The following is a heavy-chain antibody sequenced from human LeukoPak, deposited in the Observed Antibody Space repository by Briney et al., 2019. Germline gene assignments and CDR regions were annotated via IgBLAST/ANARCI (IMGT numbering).Heavy chain of an antibody. D-gene: IGHD6-13*01. CDR1: GGSVSDYY. V-gene: IGHV4-59*08. Sequence: SETLSLTCTVSGGSVSDYYWSWIRQSPGKGLEWIGSIFHSGSTYYNPSLKSRVTISVDTSKNQFSLKLSSVTAADMAVYYCARTYSLAAGLDPWGQGTLVTVSS. J-gene: IGHJ5*02. CDR2: IFHSGST. CDR3: ARTYSLAAGLDP.